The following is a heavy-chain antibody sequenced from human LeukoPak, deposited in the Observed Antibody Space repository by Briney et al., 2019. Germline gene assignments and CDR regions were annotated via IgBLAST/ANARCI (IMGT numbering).Heavy chain of an antibody. CDR1: GFTFSSYA. CDR2: IGGSGGST. D-gene: IGHD3-22*01. Sequence: PGGSLRLSCAASGFTFSSYAMSWVRQAPGKGLEWVSAIGGSGGSTYYADSVKGRFTISRDNSKNTLYLQMNSLRAEDTAVYYCAKATRDSSGYYYPRERYYYGMDVWGQGTTVTVSS. V-gene: IGHV3-23*01. J-gene: IGHJ6*02. CDR3: AKATRDSSGYYYPRERYYYGMDV.